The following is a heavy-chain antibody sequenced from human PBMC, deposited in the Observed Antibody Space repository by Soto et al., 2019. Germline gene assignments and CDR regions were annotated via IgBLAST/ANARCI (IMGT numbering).Heavy chain of an antibody. CDR2: ISNSGST. D-gene: IGHD1-26*01. CDR3: ATESGSTYGYFDY. J-gene: IGHJ4*02. CDR1: GGSVTSDEDY. V-gene: IGHV4-30-4*01. Sequence: PSETLSLPCTVSGGSVTSDEDYWSWIRPSPGKGLEWIGYISNSGSTGYNPSLKTRLSMSVDRSKNQFTLRLTSVTAADTAVYFCATESGSTYGYFDYWGQGTQVTVSS.